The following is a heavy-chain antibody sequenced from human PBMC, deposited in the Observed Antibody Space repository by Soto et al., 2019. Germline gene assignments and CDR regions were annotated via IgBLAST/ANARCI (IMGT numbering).Heavy chain of an antibody. Sequence: QAQLLQSGAEVKKPGASVKVSCKASGYTFINYFIHWVRQAPGQRLEWIGIVDPSRGSADYAQKFQGRVTMPTDVSTRTVFMDLSSLRSEDTAVYYCARPLIGNTVDLWGQGTTFIVSS. D-gene: IGHD1-7*01. V-gene: IGHV1-46*01. CDR1: GYTFINYF. CDR2: VDPSRGSA. CDR3: ARPLIGNTVDL. J-gene: IGHJ3*01.